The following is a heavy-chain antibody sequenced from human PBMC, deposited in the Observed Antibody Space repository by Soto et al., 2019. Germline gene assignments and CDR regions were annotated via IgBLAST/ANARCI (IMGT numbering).Heavy chain of an antibody. J-gene: IGHJ6*03. Sequence: ASVKVSCKASGYTFTSYDINWVRQATGQGLEWMGWMNPNSGNTGYAQKFQGRVTLTRNTSISTAYMELSSLRSEDTAVYYCAKHGPHYYYYYYMDVWGKGTTVTVSS. CDR3: AKHGPHYYYYYYMDV. CDR2: MNPNSGNT. CDR1: GYTFTSYD. V-gene: IGHV1-8*01.